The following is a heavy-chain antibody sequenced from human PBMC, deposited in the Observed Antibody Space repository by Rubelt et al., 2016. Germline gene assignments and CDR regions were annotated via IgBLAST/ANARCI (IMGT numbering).Heavy chain of an antibody. CDR1: GFRFSGAW. CDR2: IKEDGSQK. D-gene: IGHD3-10*01. Sequence: EVQLVESGGGLVQPGGSLRLSCAASGFRFSGAWMCWVRQVPGRGLEWVANIKEDGSQKNYVDSVRGRFTLSSATAKNSLSLQMNSLRVDDTAVYYCARDRAVNSFDYWGQGTLVTVSS. J-gene: IGHJ4*02. V-gene: IGHV3-7*04. CDR3: ARDRAVNSFDY.